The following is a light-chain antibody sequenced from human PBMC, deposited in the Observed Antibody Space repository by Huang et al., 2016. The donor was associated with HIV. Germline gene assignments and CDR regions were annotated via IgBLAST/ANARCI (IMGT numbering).Light chain of an antibody. V-gene: IGKV1-5*03. CDR1: QSIKNW. Sequence: DIQMTQSPSTLSASVGDRVTITCRASQSIKNWLAWYQQKPGKAPNLLIYASSSLESGVPSRFSGSGSGTEFTLTISSLQPDDTATYYCQQYSSYTYVTFGQGTKVEIK. CDR3: QQYSSYTYVT. J-gene: IGKJ1*01. CDR2: ASS.